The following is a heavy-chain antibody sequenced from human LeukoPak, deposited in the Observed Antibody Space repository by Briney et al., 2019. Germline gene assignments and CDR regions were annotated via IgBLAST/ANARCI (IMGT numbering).Heavy chain of an antibody. CDR1: GFIFSSYG. D-gene: IGHD2-8*02. J-gene: IGHJ6*03. CDR3: AKEGIPGGLYYYYMDV. V-gene: IGHV3-30*02. CDR2: IHYGGSNK. Sequence: HGGSLRLSCVASGFIFSSYGMHWVRQAPGKGLEWVAVIHYGGSNKYYADSVKGRFTISRDNSKNTLYLQLNSLRIEDTAVYYCAKEGIPGGLYYYYMDVWGKGTTVTVSS.